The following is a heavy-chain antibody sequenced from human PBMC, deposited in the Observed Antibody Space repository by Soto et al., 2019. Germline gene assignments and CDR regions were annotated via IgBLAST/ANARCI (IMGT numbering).Heavy chain of an antibody. CDR1: GFTFSTYA. D-gene: IGHD2-2*01. J-gene: IGHJ6*02. CDR3: ATRRDASYYYYGMDV. V-gene: IGHV3-23*01. CDR2: ISGGGDNT. Sequence: GGSLRLSCAASGFTFSTYAMTWVRQAPGKGLEWVSAISGGGDNTYYADSVKGRFTISRDNSKNTLFLQMNSLRAEDTAVYYCATRRDASYYYYGMDVWGQGTTVTVS.